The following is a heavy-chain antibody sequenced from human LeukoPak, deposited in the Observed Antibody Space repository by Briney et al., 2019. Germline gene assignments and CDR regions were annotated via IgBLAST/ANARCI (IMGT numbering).Heavy chain of an antibody. V-gene: IGHV3-53*01. CDR3: AREQVEHYYDSSGYYLGY. J-gene: IGHJ4*02. D-gene: IGHD3-22*01. CDR1: GFTVSSNY. Sequence: GGSLRLPCAASGFTVSSNYMSWVRQAPGKGLEWVSVIYSGGSTYYADSVKGRFTISRDNSKNTLYLQMNSLRAEDTAVYYCAREQVEHYYDSSGYYLGYWGQGTLVTVSS. CDR2: IYSGGST.